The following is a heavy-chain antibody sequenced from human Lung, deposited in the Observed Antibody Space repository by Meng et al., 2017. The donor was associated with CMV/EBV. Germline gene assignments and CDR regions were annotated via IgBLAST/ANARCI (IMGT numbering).Heavy chain of an antibody. Sequence: QVRCLESGPALVKPSETLSLTCAVSGDSITNHNWWAWVRQPPGKGLEWIGEIPHRGSSAYNPSLKSRVSMSIDKSKNQFSLKLTSVTAADTAVYHCLRRSGGSVWGQGTLVTVSS. V-gene: IGHV4-4*02. J-gene: IGHJ1*01. CDR1: GDSITNHNW. CDR2: IPHRGSS. D-gene: IGHD3-10*01. CDR3: LRRSGGSV.